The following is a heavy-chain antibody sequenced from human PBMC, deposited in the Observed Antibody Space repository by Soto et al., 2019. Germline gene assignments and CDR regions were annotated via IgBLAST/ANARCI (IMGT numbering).Heavy chain of an antibody. CDR3: AKGSSSVYYYYYGMDV. V-gene: IGHV3-30*18. D-gene: IGHD6-6*01. CDR2: ISFDGSNK. J-gene: IGHJ6*02. Sequence: QVQLVESGGGVVQPGRSLRLSCAASGFNFKSYGMHWVRQAPGKGLEWVAVISFDGSNKYYADSVKGRSTISRDNSKNTLYLQMNSLRPEDTAVYYCAKGSSSVYYYYYGMDVWGQGTTVTVSS. CDR1: GFNFKSYG.